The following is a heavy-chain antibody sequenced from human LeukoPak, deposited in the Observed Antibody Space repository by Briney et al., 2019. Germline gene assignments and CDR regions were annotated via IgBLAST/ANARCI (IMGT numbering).Heavy chain of an antibody. CDR3: AKEPSYCTNGVCYSRVFDR. CDR2: ISGSGGGT. D-gene: IGHD2-8*01. Sequence: GGSLRLSCAASGFTFSSYAMSWVRQAPGKGLEWVSAISGSGGGTYYADSVKGRFTISRDNSKNTLYLQMSSLRAEDTAVYYCAKEPSYCTNGVCYSRVFDRGGQGTLSPSPQ. V-gene: IGHV3-23*01. J-gene: IGHJ5*02. CDR1: GFTFSSYA.